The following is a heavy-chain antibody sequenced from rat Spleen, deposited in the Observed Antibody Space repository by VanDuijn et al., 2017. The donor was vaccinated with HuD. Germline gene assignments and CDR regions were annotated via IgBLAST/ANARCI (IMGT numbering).Heavy chain of an antibody. Sequence: EVQLVESGGGLIQPGRSLKLSCAASGFTFSDYNMAWVRQAPKKGLEWLATIIYDGSKTYYRDSVKGRFTISRDNAKSTLYLQMDSLRSEDTATYYCARLGGLRNWFAYWGQGTLVTVSS. V-gene: IGHV5S10*01. J-gene: IGHJ3*01. D-gene: IGHD4-3*01. CDR3: ARLGGLRNWFAY. CDR1: GFTFSDYN. CDR2: IIYDGSKT.